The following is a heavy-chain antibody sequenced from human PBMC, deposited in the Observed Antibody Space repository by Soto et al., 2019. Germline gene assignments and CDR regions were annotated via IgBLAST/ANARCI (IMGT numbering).Heavy chain of an antibody. CDR2: ISYDGSNK. D-gene: IGHD6-6*01. CDR3: AKGGGEYSSSSYFDY. J-gene: IGHJ4*02. V-gene: IGHV3-30*18. Sequence: GGSLRLSCAASGFTFSSYGMHWARQAPGKGLEWVAVISYDGSNKYYADSVKGRFTISRDNSKNTLYLQMNSLRAEDTAVYYCAKGGGEYSSSSYFDYWGQGTLVTVSS. CDR1: GFTFSSYG.